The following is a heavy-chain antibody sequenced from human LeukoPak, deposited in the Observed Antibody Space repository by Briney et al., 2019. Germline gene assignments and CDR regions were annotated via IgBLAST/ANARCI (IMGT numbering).Heavy chain of an antibody. CDR2: ISSSGSTR. V-gene: IGHV3-48*03. J-gene: IGHJ4*02. CDR1: GFTFSSYE. CDR3: ARALGSVADF. Sequence: PGGSLRLSCAASGFTFSSYEMNWVRQAPGKGLEWVSYISSSGSTRYNADSVKGRFTVSRDNAKNSLYLHMNSLRAEDTAIYYCARALGSVADFWGQGTMVTVSS. D-gene: IGHD6-6*01.